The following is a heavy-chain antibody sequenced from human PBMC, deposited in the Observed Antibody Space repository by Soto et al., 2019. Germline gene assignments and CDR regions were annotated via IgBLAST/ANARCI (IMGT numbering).Heavy chain of an antibody. CDR3: ARRSAYYFGRFDN. J-gene: IGHJ5*02. V-gene: IGHV1-46*01. CDR1: GCTNTGYY. D-gene: IGHD3-22*01. CDR2: INPSGGRT. Sequence: ALLKVACKTAGCTNTGYYRHWGRQAPGQGIDWMGEINPSGGRTSYAQEFLGRVTMTRDTSTSTVYMELSGLTSDDSAVDYCARRSAYYFGRFDNWGQGTLVTVSS.